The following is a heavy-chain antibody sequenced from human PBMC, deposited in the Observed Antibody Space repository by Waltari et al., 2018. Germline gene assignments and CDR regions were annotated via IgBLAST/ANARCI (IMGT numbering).Heavy chain of an antibody. J-gene: IGHJ4*02. D-gene: IGHD3-10*01. Sequence: QLVESGGALVLPGGSLILSCTASGFTFSKFAISWVRQAPGKGLEWVSSISYTGDDTDYADSVKGRFSISRENSRNTVFLQMNNLRHEDTAMYFCAKARRISMVQGVISDFWGQGTLVTVSS. CDR2: ISYTGDDT. V-gene: IGHV3-23*04. CDR3: AKARRISMVQGVISDF. CDR1: GFTFSKFA.